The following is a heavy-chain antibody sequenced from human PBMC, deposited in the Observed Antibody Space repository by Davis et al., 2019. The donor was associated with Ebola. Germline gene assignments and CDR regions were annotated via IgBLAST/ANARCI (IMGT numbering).Heavy chain of an antibody. J-gene: IGHJ6*02. CDR3: ARGGYCSSTSCYTIQGYYYYGMDV. Sequence: AASVKVSCKASGYTFTSYGISWVRQAPGQGLEWMGWISAYNGNTNYAQKLQGRVTMTTDTSTSTAYMELRSLRSDDTAVYYCARGGYCSSTSCYTIQGYYYYGMDVWGQGTTVTVSS. D-gene: IGHD2-2*02. V-gene: IGHV1-18*01. CDR1: GYTFTSYG. CDR2: ISAYNGNT.